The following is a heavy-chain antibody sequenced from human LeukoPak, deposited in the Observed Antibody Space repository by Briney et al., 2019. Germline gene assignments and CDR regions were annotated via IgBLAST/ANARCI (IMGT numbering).Heavy chain of an antibody. CDR2: ISGSGGST. D-gene: IGHD3-22*01. CDR3: AKEAQYYYDSSGYYYFDY. V-gene: IGHV3-23*01. J-gene: IGHJ4*02. CDR1: GFTFSSYA. Sequence: PGGSLRLSCAASGFTFSSYAMSWARQAPGKGLEWVSAISGSGGSTYYADSVKGRFTISRDNSKNTLYLQMNSLRAEDTAVYYCAKEAQYYYDSSGYYYFDYWGQGTLVTVSS.